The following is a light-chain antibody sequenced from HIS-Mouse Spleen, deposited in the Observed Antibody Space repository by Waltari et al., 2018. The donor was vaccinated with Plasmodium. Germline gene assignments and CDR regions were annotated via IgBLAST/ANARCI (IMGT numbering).Light chain of an antibody. CDR1: KLGAKY. Sequence: SYELTQPPSVSVSPGQTASITCSGDKLGAKYACWYQQKPGQSPLLVIYQDSKRPSGIPEGFSGSNSGNTATLTVSGTQAMDEADYYCQAWDSSTVVFGGGTKLTVL. CDR3: QAWDSSTVV. J-gene: IGLJ2*01. V-gene: IGLV3-1*01. CDR2: QDS.